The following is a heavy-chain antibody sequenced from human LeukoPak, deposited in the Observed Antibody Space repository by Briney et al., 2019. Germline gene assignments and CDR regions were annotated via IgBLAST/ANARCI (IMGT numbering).Heavy chain of an antibody. V-gene: IGHV4-34*01. J-gene: IGHJ3*02. CDR3: AAIAAAPGAFDI. CDR2: INHSGST. Sequence: SETLSLICAVYGGSFSGYYWSWIRQPPGKGLEWIGEINHSGSTNYNPSLKSRVTISVDTSKNQFSLKLSSVTAADTAVYYRAAIAAAPGAFDIWGQGTMVTVSS. CDR1: GGSFSGYY. D-gene: IGHD6-13*01.